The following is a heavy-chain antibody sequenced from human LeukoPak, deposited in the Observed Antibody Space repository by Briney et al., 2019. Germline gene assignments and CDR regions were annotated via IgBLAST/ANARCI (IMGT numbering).Heavy chain of an antibody. D-gene: IGHD3-16*01. CDR2: INPNSGGI. V-gene: IGHV1-2*02. Sequence: GASVKVSCKASGYTFTDYYMHWVRQAPGQGLEWMGWINPNSGGINYAQKFQGRVTMTRDTSISTAYMELSRLRSDDTAVYYCARGPPPIGDWFDPWGQGTLVTVSS. J-gene: IGHJ5*02. CDR1: GYTFTDYY. CDR3: ARGPPPIGDWFDP.